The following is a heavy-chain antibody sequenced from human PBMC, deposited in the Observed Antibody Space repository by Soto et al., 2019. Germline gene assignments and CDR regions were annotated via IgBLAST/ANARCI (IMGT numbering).Heavy chain of an antibody. Sequence: LRLSCAASGFTFSSYAMHWVRQAPGKGLEWVAVISYDGSNKYYADSVKGRFTISRDNSKNTLYLQMNSLRAEDTAVYYCARDGILMAMVTFYFDYWGQGTLVTVSS. J-gene: IGHJ4*02. CDR2: ISYDGSNK. D-gene: IGHD5-18*01. V-gene: IGHV3-30-3*01. CDR3: ARDGILMAMVTFYFDY. CDR1: GFTFSSYA.